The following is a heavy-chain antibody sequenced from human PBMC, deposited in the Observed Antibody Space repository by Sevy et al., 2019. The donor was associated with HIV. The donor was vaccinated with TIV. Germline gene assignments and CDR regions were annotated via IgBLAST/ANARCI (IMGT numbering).Heavy chain of an antibody. Sequence: GGSLRLSCAASGFTFSSYVMSWVRQAPGKGLEWVSAISGSGGSTYYADSVKGRFTISRDNSKNTLYLQMNSLRAEDTAVYYCAKIPYYDFWSGYPFDYWGQGTLVTVSS. CDR3: AKIPYYDFWSGYPFDY. CDR2: ISGSGGST. J-gene: IGHJ4*02. CDR1: GFTFSSYV. V-gene: IGHV3-23*01. D-gene: IGHD3-3*01.